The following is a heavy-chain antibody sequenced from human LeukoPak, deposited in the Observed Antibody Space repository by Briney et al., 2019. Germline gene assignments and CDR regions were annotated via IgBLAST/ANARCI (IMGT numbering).Heavy chain of an antibody. J-gene: IGHJ4*02. D-gene: IGHD6-6*01. Sequence: ASVKVSCKASGYTFTSYGISWVRQAPGQGLEWMGWISAYNGNTNYAQKLQGRVTMTTDTSTSTAYMELRSLGSDDTAVYYCARDLAARRDFDYWGQGTLVTVSS. CDR3: ARDLAARRDFDY. CDR1: GYTFTSYG. V-gene: IGHV1-18*01. CDR2: ISAYNGNT.